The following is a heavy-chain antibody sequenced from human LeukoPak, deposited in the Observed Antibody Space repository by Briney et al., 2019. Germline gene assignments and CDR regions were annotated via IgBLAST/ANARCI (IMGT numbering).Heavy chain of an antibody. V-gene: IGHV3-48*03. CDR2: ISSSGSTI. J-gene: IGHJ4*02. D-gene: IGHD6-6*01. CDR1: GFTFSSYE. Sequence: GGSLRPSCAASGFTFSSYEMTWVRQAPGNGLEWISYISSSGSTIYNADSVKGRFTISRDNAKSSLYLQMNSLRAEDTAVYYCARDAGSSSSSGGFDYWGQGTLVTVSS. CDR3: ARDAGSSSSSGGFDY.